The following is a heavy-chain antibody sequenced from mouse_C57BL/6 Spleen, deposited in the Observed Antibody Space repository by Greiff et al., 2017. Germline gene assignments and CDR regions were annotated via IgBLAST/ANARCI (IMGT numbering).Heavy chain of an antibody. Sequence: EVQLQQSGPELVKPGASVKLSCKASGYTFTDYNMHWVKQSHGKSLEWIGYIKPKNGATSYNQKFKGKATLTVNKSSSTAYMELRSLPSEDSAVYYCARGAYGRDAMDDWGQRTSVTVSS. CDR3: ARGAYGRDAMDD. V-gene: IGHV1-22*01. CDR1: GYTFTDYN. J-gene: IGHJ4*01. D-gene: IGHD1-1*01. CDR2: IKPKNGAT.